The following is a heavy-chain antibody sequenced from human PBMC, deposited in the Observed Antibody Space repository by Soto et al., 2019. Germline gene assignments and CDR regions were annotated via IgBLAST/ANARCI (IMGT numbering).Heavy chain of an antibody. CDR1: GFTFGTYA. V-gene: IGHV3-64D*06. Sequence: PGGSLRLSCSASGFTFGTYAMHWVRQAPGKGLEYISAISSSGDRTYYADSVKGRFTTSRDNSMNTLFLQLSSLRNDDTAVYYCVKPAGYYDGSGSFGYGRGGWDKGTRVTVSS. CDR3: VKPAGYYDGSGSFGYGRGG. CDR2: ISSSGDRT. D-gene: IGHD3-10*01. J-gene: IGHJ6*04.